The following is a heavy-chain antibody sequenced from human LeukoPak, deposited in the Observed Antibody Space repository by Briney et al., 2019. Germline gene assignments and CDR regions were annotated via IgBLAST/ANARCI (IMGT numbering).Heavy chain of an antibody. V-gene: IGHV1-8*01. D-gene: IGHD6-19*01. CDR2: MNPLSGNT. Sequence: GASGKVSCKASGYSFVTSDINWVRQAAGQGLEWMGWMNPLSGNTGYAQKFQGRVTMTRDTSTGTAYMELSSLRSEDTAVYYCARSLAVDGTRAYWGQGTSVTVSS. J-gene: IGHJ4*02. CDR1: GYSFVTSD. CDR3: ARSLAVDGTRAY.